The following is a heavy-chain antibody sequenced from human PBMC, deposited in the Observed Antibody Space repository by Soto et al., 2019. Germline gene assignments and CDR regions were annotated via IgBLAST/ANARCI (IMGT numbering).Heavy chain of an antibody. CDR3: AADYNFWSGYSNYYYGMDV. CDR1: GFTFTSSA. V-gene: IGHV1-58*01. CDR2: IVVGSGNT. D-gene: IGHD3-3*01. J-gene: IGHJ6*02. Sequence: SVKVSFKASGFTFTSSAVQWVRQARGQRLEWIGWIVVGSGNTNYAQKFQERVTITRDMSTSTAYMELSSLRSEDTAVYYCAADYNFWSGYSNYYYGMDVWGQGTTVTVSS.